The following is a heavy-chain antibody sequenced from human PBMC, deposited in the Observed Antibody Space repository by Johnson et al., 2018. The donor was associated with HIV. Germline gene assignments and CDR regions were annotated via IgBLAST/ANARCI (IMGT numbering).Heavy chain of an antibody. CDR3: ARGLQSMTVVVTRGAFDI. D-gene: IGHD2-2*01. J-gene: IGHJ3*02. CDR2: ISYDGSKK. CDR1: GFTFDDYG. V-gene: IGHV3-30*19. Sequence: QMQLVESGGGVVRPGGSLRLSCAASGFTFDDYGMSWVRQAPDKGLEWVAVISYDGSKKYYADSVRGRFTISRDNYKHTLYLQMNSRRDEDTAVYYCARGLQSMTVVVTRGAFDIWGQVTMVTVSS.